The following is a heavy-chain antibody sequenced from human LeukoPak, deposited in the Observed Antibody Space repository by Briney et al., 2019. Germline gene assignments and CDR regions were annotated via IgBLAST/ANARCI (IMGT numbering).Heavy chain of an antibody. J-gene: IGHJ4*02. CDR1: GFTFSTYS. CDR2: IGTSYSTI. V-gene: IGHV3-48*01. CDR3: ARSHYYLDS. Sequence: GGSLRLSCAASGFTFSTYSMHWVRQAPGKGLEWVSFIGTSYSTIYADSVKGRFTISRDNAKNSVYLQMNSLRAEDTAVYYCARSHYYLDSWGQGTLVTVSS.